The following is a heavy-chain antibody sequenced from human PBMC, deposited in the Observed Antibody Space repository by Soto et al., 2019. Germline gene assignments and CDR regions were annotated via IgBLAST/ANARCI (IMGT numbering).Heavy chain of an antibody. Sequence: SETLSLTCTVSGGSISSGDYCWSWIRQPPGKGLEWIGYIYYSGSTYYNPSLKSRVTISVDTSKNQFSLKLSSVTAADTAVYYCARVSAYYYYGMDVWGQGTTVT. J-gene: IGHJ6*02. CDR1: GGSISSGDYC. CDR2: IYYSGST. V-gene: IGHV4-30-4*01. CDR3: ARVSAYYYYGMDV.